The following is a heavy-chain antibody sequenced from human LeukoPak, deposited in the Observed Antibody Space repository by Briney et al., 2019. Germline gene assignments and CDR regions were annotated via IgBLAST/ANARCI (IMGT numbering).Heavy chain of an antibody. J-gene: IGHJ4*02. CDR1: GGSFSGYY. V-gene: IGHV4-34*01. Sequence: PSETLSLTCAVYGGSFSGYYWSWIRQPPGKGLEWIGEINHSGSTNYNPSLKSRVTISVDMSKNQFSLKLSSVTAADTAVYYCARGQWGGYFDYWGQGTLVTVSS. CDR3: ARGQWGGYFDY. D-gene: IGHD1-26*01. CDR2: INHSGST.